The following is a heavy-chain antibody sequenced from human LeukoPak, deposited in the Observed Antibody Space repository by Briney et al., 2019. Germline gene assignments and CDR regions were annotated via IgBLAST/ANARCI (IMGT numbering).Heavy chain of an antibody. Sequence: GGSLRLSCAASGFTFSSYWMSWVRQVPGKGLEWVANIKQDGSEQNYVDSVKGRFTVSRDNAKSSLYLQMNSLRAEDTAVYYCVRDVSPEDSNDRHDYWGQGILVTVSS. D-gene: IGHD2/OR15-2a*01. J-gene: IGHJ4*02. CDR3: VRDVSPEDSNDRHDY. CDR2: IKQDGSEQ. CDR1: GFTFSSYW. V-gene: IGHV3-7*01.